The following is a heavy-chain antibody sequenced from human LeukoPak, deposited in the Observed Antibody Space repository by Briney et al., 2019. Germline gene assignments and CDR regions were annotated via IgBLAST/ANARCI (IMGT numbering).Heavy chain of an antibody. Sequence: VQPGASLRLSGAAGGFTCSSCAMCGVRQPPGRVLEGVSSISPSGGEIHYADSVRGRFTISRDNSKSTLSLQMNSLRAEDTAIYYCATYRQVLLPFESWGQGTLVTVSS. V-gene: IGHV3-23*01. CDR1: GFTCSSCA. D-gene: IGHD2-8*02. CDR2: ISPSGGEI. CDR3: ATYRQVLLPFES. J-gene: IGHJ4*02.